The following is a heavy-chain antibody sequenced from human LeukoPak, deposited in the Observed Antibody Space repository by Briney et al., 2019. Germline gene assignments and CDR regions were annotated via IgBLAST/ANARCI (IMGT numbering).Heavy chain of an antibody. Sequence: ASVKVSCKVSGYTLTELSMHWVRQAPGKGLEWMGGFDPEDGETIYAQKFQGRVTMTEDTSTDTAYMELSSLRSEDTAVYYCATRGALITMVRGDQYGMDVWGQGTTVTVSS. CDR2: FDPEDGET. D-gene: IGHD3-10*01. J-gene: IGHJ6*02. V-gene: IGHV1-24*01. CDR1: GYTLTELS. CDR3: ATRGALITMVRGDQYGMDV.